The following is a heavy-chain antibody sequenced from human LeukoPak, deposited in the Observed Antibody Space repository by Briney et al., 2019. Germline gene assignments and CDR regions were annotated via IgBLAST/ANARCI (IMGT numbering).Heavy chain of an antibody. J-gene: IGHJ6*02. V-gene: IGHV1-8*01. D-gene: IGHD2-2*02. CDR3: ARGGYCSSTSYYTPFYYYYGMDV. CDR1: GYTFTSYD. Sequence: ASVKVSCKASGYTFTSYDINWVRQATGQGLEWMGWMNPNSGNTGYAQKFQGRVTMTRNTSISTAYMELSSLRSEDTAVYYCARGGYCSSTSYYTPFYYYYGMDVWGQGTTVTVSS. CDR2: MNPNSGNT.